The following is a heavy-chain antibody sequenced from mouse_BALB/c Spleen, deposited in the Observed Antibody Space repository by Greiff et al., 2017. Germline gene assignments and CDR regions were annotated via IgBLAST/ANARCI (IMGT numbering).Heavy chain of an antibody. CDR2: ISDGGSYT. CDR3: ARGNSLWYFDV. J-gene: IGHJ1*01. Sequence: EVKVVESGGGLVKPGGSLKLSCAASGFTFSDYYMYWVRQTPEKRLEWVATISDGGSYTYYPDSVKGRFTISRDNAKNNLYLQMSSLKSEDTAMYYCARGNSLWYFDVWGAGTTVTVSS. V-gene: IGHV5-4*02. CDR1: GFTFSDYY.